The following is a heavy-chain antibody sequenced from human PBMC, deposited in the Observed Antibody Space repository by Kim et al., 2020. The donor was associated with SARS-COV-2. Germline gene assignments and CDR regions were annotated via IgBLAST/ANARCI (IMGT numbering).Heavy chain of an antibody. CDR1: GLTVSTNY. Sequence: GGSLRLSCVASGLTVSTNYMNWIRQTPAKGLEGVSLIYAGGDSDYGNSVKGRFSISRDISKNTVYLQMNNLRAEDTGVYFCARDLTINDAFDAWGQGTMVTVAS. V-gene: IGHV3-53*01. D-gene: IGHD3-9*01. CDR2: IYAGGDS. J-gene: IGHJ3*01. CDR3: ARDLTINDAFDA.